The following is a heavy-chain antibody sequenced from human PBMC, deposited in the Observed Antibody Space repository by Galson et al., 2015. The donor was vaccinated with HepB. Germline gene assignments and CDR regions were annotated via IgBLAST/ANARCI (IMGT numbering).Heavy chain of an antibody. CDR3: ARVHRPRAVAGWENV. CDR2: ISSSSSYI. D-gene: IGHD6-19*01. J-gene: IGHJ6*02. CDR1: GFTFSSYS. V-gene: IGHV3-21*01. Sequence: SLRLSCAASGFTFSSYSMNWVRQAPGKGLEWVSSISSSSSYIYYADSVKGRFTISRDNAKNSLYLQMNSLRAEDTAVYYCARVHRPRAVAGWENVWGQGTTVTVSS.